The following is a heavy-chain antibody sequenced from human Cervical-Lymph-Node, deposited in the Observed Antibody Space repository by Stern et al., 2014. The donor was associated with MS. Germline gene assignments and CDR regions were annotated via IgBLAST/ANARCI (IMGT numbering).Heavy chain of an antibody. V-gene: IGHV4-59*01. J-gene: IGHJ3*02. Sequence: QVQLQESGPGLAKPSETLSLTCTVSGDSINSFSWSWIRQPPGKGLEWIGNIFHSGNTIGNIFSTGSTNYNPSLKSRVTISLDTSKSQISLKLTSVTAADTAVYYCASPNAFHAFDIWGQGTLVTVSS. CDR3: ASPNAFHAFDI. D-gene: IGHD2-2*01. CDR1: GDSINSFS. CDR2: IFHSGNTIGNIFSTGST.